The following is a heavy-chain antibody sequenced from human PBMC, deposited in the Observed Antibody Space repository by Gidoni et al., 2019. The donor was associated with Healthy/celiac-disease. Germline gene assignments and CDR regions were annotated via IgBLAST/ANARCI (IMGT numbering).Heavy chain of an antibody. CDR1: GFTFITAW. J-gene: IGHJ5*02. V-gene: IGHV3-15*07. CDR3: TTGYSSSWYSWFRAEDWFDP. D-gene: IGHD6-13*01. CDR2: IKSKTDGGTT. Sequence: EVQLVESGGGLVKPGGSLRLSCAASGFTFITAWMNWVRQAPGKGLEWVGRIKSKTDGGTTDYAAPVKGRFTISRDDSKNTLYLQMNSLKTEDTAVYYCTTGYSSSWYSWFRAEDWFDPWGQGTLVTVSS.